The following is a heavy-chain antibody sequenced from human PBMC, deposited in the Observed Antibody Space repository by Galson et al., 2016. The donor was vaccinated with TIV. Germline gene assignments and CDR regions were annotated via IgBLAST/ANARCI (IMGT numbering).Heavy chain of an antibody. Sequence: LSLTCTVSNGSISSGEYYWSWIRQSPGKGLEWIGYIHYSEMSYYNPSLKSRMTISIDTSKNQFSLRLSSVTAADTAVYYCARLPSRDYYYDTSGYYVFGGQGIPVTVSS. J-gene: IGHJ4*02. CDR3: ARLPSRDYYYDTSGYYVF. CDR1: NGSISSGEYY. V-gene: IGHV4-30-4*01. CDR2: IHYSEMS. D-gene: IGHD3-22*01.